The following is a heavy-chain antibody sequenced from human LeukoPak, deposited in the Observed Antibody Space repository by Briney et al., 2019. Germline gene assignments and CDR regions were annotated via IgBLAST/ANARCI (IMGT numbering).Heavy chain of an antibody. CDR3: AKDRMVQETFDY. Sequence: QPGGSLRLSCAASGFTFSSYWMHWVRQAPGKGLEWVAFIRYDGSNKYYADSVKGRFTISRDNSKNTLYLQMNSLRAEDTAVYYCAKDRMVQETFDYWGQGTLVTVSS. V-gene: IGHV3-30*02. CDR1: GFTFSSYW. D-gene: IGHD3-10*01. CDR2: IRYDGSNK. J-gene: IGHJ4*02.